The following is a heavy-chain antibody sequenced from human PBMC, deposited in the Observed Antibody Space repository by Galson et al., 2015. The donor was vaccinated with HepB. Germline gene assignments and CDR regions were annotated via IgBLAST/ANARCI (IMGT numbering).Heavy chain of an antibody. CDR3: ARHNMNRYYDFWAALKAWFDP. CDR2: IYYSGST. Sequence: LSLTCTVSGGSISSSSYYWGWIRQPPGKGLEWIGSIYYSGSTYYNPSLKSRVTISVDTSKNQFSLKLSSVTAADTAVYYCARHNMNRYYDFWAALKAWFDPWGQGTLVTVSS. D-gene: IGHD3-3*01. CDR1: GGSISSSSYY. V-gene: IGHV4-39*01. J-gene: IGHJ5*02.